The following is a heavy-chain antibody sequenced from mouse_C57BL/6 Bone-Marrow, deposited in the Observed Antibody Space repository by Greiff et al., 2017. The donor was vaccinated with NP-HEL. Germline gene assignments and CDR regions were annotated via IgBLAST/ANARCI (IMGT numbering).Heavy chain of an antibody. CDR1: GYSFTDYN. CDR3: ASYYSNREYAMDY. CDR2: INPNYGTT. D-gene: IGHD2-5*01. Sequence: VQLKESGPELVKPGASVKISCKASGYSFTDYNMNWVKQSNGKSLEWIGVINPNYGTTSYNQKFKGKATLTVDQSSSTAYMQLNSLTSEDSAVYYCASYYSNREYAMDYWGQGTSVTVSS. J-gene: IGHJ4*01. V-gene: IGHV1-39*01.